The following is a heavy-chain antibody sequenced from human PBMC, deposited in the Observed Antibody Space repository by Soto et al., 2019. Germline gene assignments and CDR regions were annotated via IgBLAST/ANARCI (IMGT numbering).Heavy chain of an antibody. D-gene: IGHD3-3*01. CDR2: INHSGST. CDR1: GGSFSGYY. J-gene: IGHJ6*02. Sequence: QVQLQQWGAGLLKPSETLSLTCAVYGGSFSGYYWSWIRQPPGKGLEWIGEINHSGSTNYNPSLKSRVTISVDTSKNQFSLKLSSVTAADTAVYYCARQSLWSGYYTARHYYYYGMDVWGQGTTVTVSS. V-gene: IGHV4-34*01. CDR3: ARQSLWSGYYTARHYYYYGMDV.